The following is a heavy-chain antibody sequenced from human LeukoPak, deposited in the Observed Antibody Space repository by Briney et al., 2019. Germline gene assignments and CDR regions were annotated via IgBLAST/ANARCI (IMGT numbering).Heavy chain of an antibody. V-gene: IGHV4-61*10. J-gene: IGHJ6*03. Sequence: PSETLSLTCTVSGGSISSGSYYWSWIRQPAGKGLEWIGYIYYSGSTNYNPSLKSRVTISVDTSKNQFSLKLSSVTAADTAVYYCAASYYDFWSGYSNYYYYMDVWGKGTTVTVSS. CDR1: GGSISSGSYY. CDR3: AASYYDFWSGYSNYYYYMDV. D-gene: IGHD3-3*01. CDR2: IYYSGST.